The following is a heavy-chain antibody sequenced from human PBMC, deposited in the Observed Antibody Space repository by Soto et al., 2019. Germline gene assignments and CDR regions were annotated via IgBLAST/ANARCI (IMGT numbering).Heavy chain of an antibody. CDR2: INHSGST. CDR1: GGSFSGYY. V-gene: IGHV4-34*01. J-gene: IGHJ6*03. Sequence: SETLSLTCAVYGGSFSGYYWSWIHQPPGKGLEWIGEINHSGSTNYNPSLKSRVTISVDTSKNQFSLKLSSVTAADTAVYYCARGMGYYYGSGSYPYYYMDVWGKGTTVTVSS. CDR3: ARGMGYYYGSGSYPYYYMDV. D-gene: IGHD3-10*01.